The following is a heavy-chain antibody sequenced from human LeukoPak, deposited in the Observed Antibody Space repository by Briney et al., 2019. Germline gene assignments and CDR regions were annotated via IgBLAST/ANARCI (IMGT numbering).Heavy chain of an antibody. V-gene: IGHV4-38-2*02. D-gene: IGHD3-22*01. CDR2: IYYSGST. J-gene: IGHJ4*02. Sequence: SETLSLTCTVSGYSISSSYYWGWIRQPPGKGLEWIGSIYYSGSTYYNPSLKSRVTISVDTSKNQFSLRLSSVTAADTAVYYCARDVRDSSGFYLRAFDYWSQGTLVTVSS. CDR1: GYSISSSYY. CDR3: ARDVRDSSGFYLRAFDY.